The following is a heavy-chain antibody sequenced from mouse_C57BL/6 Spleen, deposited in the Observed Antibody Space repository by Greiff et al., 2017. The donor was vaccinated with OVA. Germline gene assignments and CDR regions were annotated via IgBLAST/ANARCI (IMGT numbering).Heavy chain of an antibody. V-gene: IGHV14-3*01. CDR2: IDPANGNT. CDR3: ARDYGYDDWYFDV. Sequence: DVKLQESVAELVRPGASVKLSCTASGFNIKNTYMHWVKQRPEQGLEWIGRIDPANGNTKYAPKFQGKATITADTSSNTAYLQLSSLTSEDTVIYYCARDYGYDDWYFDVWGTGTTVTVSS. CDR1: GFNIKNTY. D-gene: IGHD2-2*01. J-gene: IGHJ1*03.